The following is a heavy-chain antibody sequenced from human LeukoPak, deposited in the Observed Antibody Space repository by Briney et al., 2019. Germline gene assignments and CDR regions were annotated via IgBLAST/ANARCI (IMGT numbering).Heavy chain of an antibody. V-gene: IGHV4-38-2*02. CDR1: NYSISSGYY. D-gene: IGHD6-19*01. CDR2: IDHSGST. CDR3: ARGGKWLYYFDY. Sequence: SETLSLTYTVSNYSISSGYYWGWIRQPPGKGLEWIGSIDHSGSTYYNPSLKSRVTISVDTSKNQFSLKLTSVTAADTAVYYCARGGKWLYYFDYWGQGTLVTVSS. J-gene: IGHJ4*02.